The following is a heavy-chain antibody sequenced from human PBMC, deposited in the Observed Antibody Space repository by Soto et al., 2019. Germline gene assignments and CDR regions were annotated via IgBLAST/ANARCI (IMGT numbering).Heavy chain of an antibody. CDR2: ISSSSSYI. CDR3: ARGSSSSYYYYYMDV. Sequence: GGSLRLSCAASGFTFSSYSMNWVRQAPGKGLEWVSSISSSSSYIYYADSVKGRFTISRDNAKNSLYLQMNSLRAEDTAVYYCARGSSSSYYYYYMDVWGKGTTVTVSS. CDR1: GFTFSSYS. J-gene: IGHJ6*03. V-gene: IGHV3-21*01. D-gene: IGHD6-6*01.